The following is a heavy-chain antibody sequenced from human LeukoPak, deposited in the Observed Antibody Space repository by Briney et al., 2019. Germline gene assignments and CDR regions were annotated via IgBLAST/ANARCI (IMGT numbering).Heavy chain of an antibody. CDR2: INHSGST. D-gene: IGHD6-13*01. CDR3: ARGSIAAPFDY. J-gene: IGHJ4*02. V-gene: IGHV4-34*01. CDR1: GGSFSGYY. Sequence: SETLSLTCAVYGGSFSGYYWSWIRQPPGKGLEWIGEINHSGSTNYNPSLKSRVTISVDTSKNQFSLKLSSVTAADTAVYYCARGSIAAPFDYWGQGTLVTVSS.